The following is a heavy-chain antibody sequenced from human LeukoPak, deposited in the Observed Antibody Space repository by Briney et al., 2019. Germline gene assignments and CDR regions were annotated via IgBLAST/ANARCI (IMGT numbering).Heavy chain of an antibody. CDR2: ISCDGSNK. V-gene: IGHV3-30*04. D-gene: IGHD2-2*01. CDR1: GFTFSSYA. CDR3: ARDDCSSTSCHGYFDY. J-gene: IGHJ4*02. Sequence: GGSLRLSCAASGFTFSSYAMHWVRQAPGKGLEWVAVISCDGSNKYYADSVKGRFTISRDNSKNTLYLQMNSLRAEDTAVYYCARDDCSSTSCHGYFDYWGQGTLVTVSS.